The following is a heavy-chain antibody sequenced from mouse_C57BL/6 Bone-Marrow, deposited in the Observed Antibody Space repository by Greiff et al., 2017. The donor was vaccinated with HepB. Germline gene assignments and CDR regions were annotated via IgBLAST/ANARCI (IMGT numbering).Heavy chain of an antibody. D-gene: IGHD1-1*01. CDR1: GFSLTSYG. CDR3: AKGGVYGSSPFDV. CDR2: IWRGGST. V-gene: IGHV2-5*01. J-gene: IGHJ1*03. Sequence: VMLVESGPGLVQPSQSLSITCTVSGFSLTSYGVHWVRQSPGKGLEWLGVIWRGGSTDYNAAFMSRVSITKDNSKSQVFFKMNSLQADDTAIDYCAKGGVYGSSPFDVWGTGTTVTVSS.